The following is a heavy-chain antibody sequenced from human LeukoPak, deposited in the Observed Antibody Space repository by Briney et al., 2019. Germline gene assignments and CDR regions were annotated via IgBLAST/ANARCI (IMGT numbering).Heavy chain of an antibody. V-gene: IGHV3-9*01. CDR3: ATEFQRSSGIAVAGFGY. Sequence: GGSLRLSCAASGFTFDDYAMHWVRQAPGKGLEWVSGISWNSGSIGYADSVKGRFTISRDNAKNSLYLQMNSLRAEDPALYYCATEFQRSSGIAVAGFGYWGQGTLVTVSS. J-gene: IGHJ4*02. CDR1: GFTFDDYA. CDR2: ISWNSGSI. D-gene: IGHD6-19*01.